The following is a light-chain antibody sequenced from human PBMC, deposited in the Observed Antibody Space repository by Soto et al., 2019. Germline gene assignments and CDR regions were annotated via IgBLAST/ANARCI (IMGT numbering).Light chain of an antibody. CDR3: LLYFSPDRYT. J-gene: IGKJ2*01. CDR1: QSVTSSH. V-gene: IGKV3-20*01. Sequence: EIVLTQNPGTLSLSPGERATLSCRASQSVTSSHLAWYQQKPGQAPRLLIYGASTRATGIPDRFSGSGSDTDFSLTIRRLDPEDFAMYYCLLYFSPDRYTFGPGTKVQIK. CDR2: GAS.